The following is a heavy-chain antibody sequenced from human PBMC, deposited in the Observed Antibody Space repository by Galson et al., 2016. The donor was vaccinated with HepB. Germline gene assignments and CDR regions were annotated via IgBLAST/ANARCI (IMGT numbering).Heavy chain of an antibody. Sequence: SLRLSCAASGVTFSLYAFHWVRQAPGKGLEWVAAISYDGRKKYYSESAKGRFTVSRDNSEKSVSLQMRSLTGDDSAVYYCAKERTTLSYDFEKGLDYWGQGPLVTIA. CDR2: ISYDGRKK. CDR3: AKERTTLSYDFEKGLDY. J-gene: IGHJ4*02. V-gene: IGHV3-30*18. CDR1: GVTFSLYA. D-gene: IGHD3/OR15-3a*01.